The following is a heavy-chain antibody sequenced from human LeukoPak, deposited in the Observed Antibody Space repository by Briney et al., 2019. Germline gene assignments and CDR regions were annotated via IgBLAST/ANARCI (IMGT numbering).Heavy chain of an antibody. J-gene: IGHJ4*02. V-gene: IGHV4-59*06. CDR3: ARSVTMIVIDY. CDR2: IYYSGST. Sequence: SETLSLTCAVDGGSFSFYYWSWIRQHPGKGLEWIGYIYYSGSTYYNPSLKSRVTISVDTSKNQFSLKLSSVTAADTAVYYCARSVTMIVIDYWGQGTLVTVSS. D-gene: IGHD3-22*01. CDR1: GGSFSFYY.